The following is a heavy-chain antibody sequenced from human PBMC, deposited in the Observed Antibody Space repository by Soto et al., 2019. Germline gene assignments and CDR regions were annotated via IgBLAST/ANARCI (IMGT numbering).Heavy chain of an antibody. V-gene: IGHV3-48*01. D-gene: IGHD2-2*01. CDR2: ISSSSSTI. J-gene: IGHJ6*03. Sequence: GGSLRLSCAASGFTFSSYSMNWVRQAPGKGLEWVSYISSSSSTIYYADSVKGRFTISRDNAKNSLYLQMNSLRAEDTAVYSCARGTRYCSSTSCPPNAYYYYYMDVWGKGTTVTVSS. CDR1: GFTFSSYS. CDR3: ARGTRYCSSTSCPPNAYYYYYMDV.